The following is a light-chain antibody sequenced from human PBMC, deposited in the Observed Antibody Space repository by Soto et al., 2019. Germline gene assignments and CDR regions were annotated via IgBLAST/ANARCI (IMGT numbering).Light chain of an antibody. CDR1: SSDIGAYNS. CDR3: ASYTTGRIRV. Sequence: ALTQPASVSASPGQSITISCTGTSSDIGAYNSVSWYQQHPGEAPQLIIYDVSYRPSGISSRFSGSKSGNTASLTVSGLQADDDADYYCASYTTGRIRVFGGGTQLTVL. CDR2: DVS. V-gene: IGLV2-14*03. J-gene: IGLJ2*01.